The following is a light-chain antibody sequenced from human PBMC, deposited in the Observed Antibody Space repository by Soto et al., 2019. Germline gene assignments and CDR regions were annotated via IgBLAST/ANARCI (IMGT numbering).Light chain of an antibody. CDR3: SSYAGSNNFRYV. J-gene: IGLJ1*01. Sequence: QSALTQPPSASGSPGQSVTISCTGTSSDVGGYNYVSWYQQHPGKAPKLMIYEVSKRPSGVPDRFSGSKSGNTASLTVSGLQAEGEADYYYSSYAGSNNFRYVFGTGTKVTVL. V-gene: IGLV2-8*01. CDR1: SSDVGGYNY. CDR2: EVS.